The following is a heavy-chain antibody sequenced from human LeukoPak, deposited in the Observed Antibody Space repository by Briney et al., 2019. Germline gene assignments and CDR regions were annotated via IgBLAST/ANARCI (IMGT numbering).Heavy chain of an antibody. J-gene: IGHJ4*02. Sequence: GGSLRLSCIASGFTFSSYSLNWVRQAPGKGLEWVSSVSTGSNYIYYADSVKGRFTISRDNDKNSLYLQMNSLRVEDTAVYYCARASGSFDYWGQGTLVTVSS. CDR2: VSTGSNYI. V-gene: IGHV3-21*01. CDR3: ARASGSFDY. D-gene: IGHD1-26*01. CDR1: GFTFSSYS.